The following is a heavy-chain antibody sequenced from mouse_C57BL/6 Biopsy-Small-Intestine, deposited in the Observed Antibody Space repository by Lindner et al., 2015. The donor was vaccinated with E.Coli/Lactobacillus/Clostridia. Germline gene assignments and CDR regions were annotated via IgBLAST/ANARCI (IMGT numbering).Heavy chain of an antibody. CDR2: IYPGDGYT. D-gene: IGHD1-1*02. J-gene: IGHJ2*01. Sequence: VQLQESGAELVKPGTSVKISCKASGYAFSSYWMNWVKQRPGKGLEWIGQIYPGDGYTNYNGKFKGKATLTADKSSSTVYMELSRLTSEDSAVYFCARHGRVGPYFDYWGQGTTLTVSS. CDR1: GYAFSSYW. CDR3: ARHGRVGPYFDY. V-gene: IGHV1-80*01.